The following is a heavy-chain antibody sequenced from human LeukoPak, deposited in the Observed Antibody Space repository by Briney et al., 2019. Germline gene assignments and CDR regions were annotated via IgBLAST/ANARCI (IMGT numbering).Heavy chain of an antibody. CDR1: GFPFGDFA. D-gene: IGHD1-14*01. CDR3: AKDLTLLRPSSPDY. J-gene: IGHJ4*02. Sequence: GGSLRLSCAASGFPFGDFAMTWVRQVPGGGLQWVSTITRSGQNTYYADPVKGRFTISRDDYKGTLYLQMNSLRAEDTAVYYCAKDLTLLRPSSPDYWGQGTLVTVSS. CDR2: ITRSGQNT. V-gene: IGHV3-23*01.